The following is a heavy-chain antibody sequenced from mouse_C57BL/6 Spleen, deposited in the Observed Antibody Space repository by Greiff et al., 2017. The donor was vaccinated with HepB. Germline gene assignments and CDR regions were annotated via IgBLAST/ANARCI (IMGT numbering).Heavy chain of an antibody. Sequence: VQLKESGGGLVKPGGSLKLSCAASGFTFSDYGMHWVRQAPEKGLEWVAYISSGSSTIYYADTVKGRFTISRDNAKNTLFLQMTSLRSEDTAMYYCARPYYGSSYVDAMDYWGQGTSVTVSS. D-gene: IGHD1-1*01. V-gene: IGHV5-17*01. CDR2: ISSGSSTI. J-gene: IGHJ4*01. CDR1: GFTFSDYG. CDR3: ARPYYGSSYVDAMDY.